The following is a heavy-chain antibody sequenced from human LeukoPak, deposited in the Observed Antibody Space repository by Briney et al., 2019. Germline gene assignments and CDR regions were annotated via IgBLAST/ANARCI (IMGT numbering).Heavy chain of an antibody. CDR2: IKEDGSEN. CDR3: ARQRYSDY. Sequence: GGSLRLSCAASGFTFSRYWMSWVRQAPGKGLEWVANIKEDGSENSYVKSVKARFSISRDNAKNSQYLQLNSLRAEDTAVYFCARQRYSDYWGQGTLVTVSS. V-gene: IGHV3-7*01. D-gene: IGHD1-1*01. J-gene: IGHJ4*02. CDR1: GFTFSRYW.